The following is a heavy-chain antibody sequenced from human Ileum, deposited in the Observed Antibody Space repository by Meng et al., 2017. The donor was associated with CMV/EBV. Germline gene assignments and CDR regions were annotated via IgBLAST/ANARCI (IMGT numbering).Heavy chain of an antibody. CDR3: ARGRQDIGFDF. CDR2: IGGAGGVT. D-gene: IGHD3-10*01. Sequence: SCDVSGFTITDDTMSWIRQAPGKGLEWISFIGGAGGVTYYADSMQGRFTISRDNSGKSLYLQMDNLRVEDTAIYYCARGRQDIGFDFWGQGVLVTVSS. J-gene: IGHJ4*02. CDR1: GFTITDDT. V-gene: IGHV3-11*01.